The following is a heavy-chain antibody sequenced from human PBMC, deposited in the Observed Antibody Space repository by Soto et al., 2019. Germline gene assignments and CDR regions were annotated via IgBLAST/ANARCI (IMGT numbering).Heavy chain of an antibody. J-gene: IGHJ4*02. Sequence: PSETLSLTCAVYGGSFSGYYWSWIRQPPGKGLEWIGEINHSGSTNYNPSLKSRVTISVDTSKNQFSLKLSSVTAADTAVYYCASGYSSSWDPFDYWGQGTLVTVSS. CDR2: INHSGST. CDR3: ASGYSSSWDPFDY. D-gene: IGHD6-13*01. V-gene: IGHV4-34*01. CDR1: GGSFSGYY.